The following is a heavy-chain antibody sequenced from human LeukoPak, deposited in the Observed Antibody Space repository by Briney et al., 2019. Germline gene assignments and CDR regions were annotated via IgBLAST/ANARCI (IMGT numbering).Heavy chain of an antibody. CDR1: GYTFTSYG. CDR3: ATETYYYDSSGYYLFDY. Sequence: SVKVSRKASGYTFTSYGISWVRQAPGQGLEWMGGIIPIFGTANYAQKFQGRVTITADKSTSTAYMELSSLRSEDTAVYYCATETYYYDSSGYYLFDYWGQGTLVTVSS. J-gene: IGHJ4*02. V-gene: IGHV1-69*06. CDR2: IIPIFGTA. D-gene: IGHD3-22*01.